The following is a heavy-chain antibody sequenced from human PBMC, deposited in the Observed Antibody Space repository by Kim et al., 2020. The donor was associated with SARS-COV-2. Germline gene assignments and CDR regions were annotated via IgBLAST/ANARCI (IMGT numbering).Heavy chain of an antibody. D-gene: IGHD6-19*01. J-gene: IGHJ4*02. CDR2: ISAYNGNT. Sequence: ASVKVSCKASGYTFTSYGISWVRQAPGQGLEWMGWISAYNGNTNYAQKLQGRVTMTTDTSTSTAYMELRSLRSDDTAVYYCARDFVRSSGWYRTYYFDYWGQGTLVTVSS. V-gene: IGHV1-18*01. CDR3: ARDFVRSSGWYRTYYFDY. CDR1: GYTFTSYG.